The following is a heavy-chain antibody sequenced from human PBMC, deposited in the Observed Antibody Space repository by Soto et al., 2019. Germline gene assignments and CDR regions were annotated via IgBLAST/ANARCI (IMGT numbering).Heavy chain of an antibody. J-gene: IGHJ4*02. V-gene: IGHV1-69*01. D-gene: IGHD3-22*01. CDR2: TVPISGVV. CDR3: AGTYDTSGDYPYYFEY. CDR1: GGTFIDYA. Sequence: QVQLVQSGAEFKKPGSSVRVSCEASGGTFIDYAFSWVRQAPGQGLERMGGTVPISGVVDYAQRFQGRITINADASTRTAYMELTSLRSEDTAVYYCAGTYDTSGDYPYYFEYWGQGTLVTVSS.